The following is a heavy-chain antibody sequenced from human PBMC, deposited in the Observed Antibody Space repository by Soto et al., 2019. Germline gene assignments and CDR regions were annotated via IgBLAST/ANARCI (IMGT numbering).Heavy chain of an antibody. J-gene: IGHJ4*02. Sequence: SETLSLTCTASGGSISSNSYYSDWIRQPPGKGLEWIGSMYYSGATYHNPSLQSRVTISVDTSKNQFSLHLSSVTAADTAVYYCARHAAYDSVWGKSDGSDYWGQGTLVTAPQ. V-gene: IGHV4-39*01. CDR2: MYYSGAT. D-gene: IGHD3-16*01. CDR1: GGSISSNSYY. CDR3: ARHAAYDSVWGKSDGSDY.